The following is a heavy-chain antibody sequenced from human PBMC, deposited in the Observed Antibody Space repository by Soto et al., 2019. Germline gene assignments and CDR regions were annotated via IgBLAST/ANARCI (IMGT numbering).Heavy chain of an antibody. J-gene: IGHJ4*02. CDR2: ISSTTNYI. V-gene: IGHV3-21*06. Sequence: AGSLRLSCAASGFTFTRYGMNWVRQAPGKGLEWVSSISSTTNYIYYGDSMKGRFTISRDNAKNSLYLEMNSLRAEDTAVYYCARESEDLTSNFDYWGQGTLVTVSS. CDR1: GFTFTRYG. CDR3: ARESEDLTSNFDY.